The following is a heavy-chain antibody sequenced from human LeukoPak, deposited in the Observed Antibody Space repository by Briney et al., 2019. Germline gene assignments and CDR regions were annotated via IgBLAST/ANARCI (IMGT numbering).Heavy chain of an antibody. V-gene: IGHV3-23*01. D-gene: IGHD3-10*01. J-gene: IGHJ4*02. Sequence: GGSLRLSCAASGFTFSSDAMSWVRQAPGKGLEWVSAISGSGGSTYYADSVKGRFTISRDNSKNTLHLQMNSLRAEDTAVYYCAKDIPDGSGSSSYYFDYWGQGTLVTVSS. CDR1: GFTFSSDA. CDR3: AKDIPDGSGSSSYYFDY. CDR2: ISGSGGST.